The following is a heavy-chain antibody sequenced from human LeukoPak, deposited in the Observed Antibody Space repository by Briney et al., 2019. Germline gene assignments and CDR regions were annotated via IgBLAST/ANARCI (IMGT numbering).Heavy chain of an antibody. V-gene: IGHV3-30-3*01. Sequence: GGSLRLSCAASGFTFSSYAMHWVRQAPGKGLEWVAVISYDGSNKYYADSVKGRFTISRDNSKNTLYLQMNSLRAEVTAVYYCARDRHSATVAARREDYFDYWGQGTLVTVSS. D-gene: IGHD6-19*01. J-gene: IGHJ4*02. CDR1: GFTFSSYA. CDR3: ARDRHSATVAARREDYFDY. CDR2: ISYDGSNK.